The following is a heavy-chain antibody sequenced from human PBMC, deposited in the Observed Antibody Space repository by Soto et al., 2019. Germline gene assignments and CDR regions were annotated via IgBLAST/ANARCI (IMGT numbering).Heavy chain of an antibody. V-gene: IGHV3-23*01. CDR1: GFTFSNYA. Sequence: PGGSLRLSCAASGFTFSNYAVTWVRQAPGKGLEWVSTISGSGGSTYYADSVKGRFTISRDNSKNTLYLQMNSLRAEDTAVYYCAKVDCSGGSCSEFGFYYGMDVWGQGTTVTVS. CDR2: ISGSGGST. D-gene: IGHD2-15*01. CDR3: AKVDCSGGSCSEFGFYYGMDV. J-gene: IGHJ6*02.